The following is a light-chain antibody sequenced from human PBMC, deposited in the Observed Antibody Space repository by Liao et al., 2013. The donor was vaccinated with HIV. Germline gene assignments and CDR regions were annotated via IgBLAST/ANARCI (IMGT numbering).Light chain of an antibody. CDR2: YDS. V-gene: IGLV3-21*04. CDR3: QLWDNSSGHPGV. Sequence: SYVVTQSPSVSVAPGKTATISCGGDSIGSKSVHWYQQRPGQAPVLVIYYDSDRPSGIPERFSASNSDNTATLTINRVEAGDEADYYCQLWDNSSGHPGVFGTGTTVTVL. J-gene: IGLJ1*01. CDR1: SIGSKS.